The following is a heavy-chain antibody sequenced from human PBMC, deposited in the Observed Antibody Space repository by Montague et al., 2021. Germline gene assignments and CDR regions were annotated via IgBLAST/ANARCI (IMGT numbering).Heavy chain of an antibody. Sequence: SETLSLTCGVYGGSLSEYYWTWIRQSPAQGLEWIGEVRHIGSTNYNPSLKSRVTMSVDKSKNQFSLKLRSVTAADTAVYYCASDRGPFDYWGQGTVVTVSS. J-gene: IGHJ4*02. CDR3: ASDRGPFDY. D-gene: IGHD3-10*01. CDR1: GGSLSEYY. V-gene: IGHV4-34*01. CDR2: VRHIGST.